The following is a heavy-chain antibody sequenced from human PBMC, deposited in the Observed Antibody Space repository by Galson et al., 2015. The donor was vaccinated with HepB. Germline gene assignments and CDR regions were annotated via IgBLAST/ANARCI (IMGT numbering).Heavy chain of an antibody. D-gene: IGHD4-17*01. J-gene: IGHJ4*02. CDR3: ARTSYGDYSTYYFDY. Sequence: PALVKPTQTLTLTCTFSGFSLSTSGMCVSWIRQPPGKALEWLARIDWDDDKYYSTSLKTRLTISKDTSKNQVVLTMTNMDPVDTATYYCARTSYGDYSTYYFDYWGQGTLVTVSS. CDR1: GFSLSTSGMC. CDR2: IDWDDDK. V-gene: IGHV2-70*11.